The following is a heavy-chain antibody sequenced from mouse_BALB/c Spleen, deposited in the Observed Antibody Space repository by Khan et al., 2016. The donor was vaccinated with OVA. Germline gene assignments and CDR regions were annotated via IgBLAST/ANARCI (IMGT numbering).Heavy chain of an antibody. CDR1: GYPFTNNG. J-gene: IGHJ4*01. CDR2: INTYTGEP. Sequence: QIQLVQSGPELKKPGETVKISCQASGYPFTNNGMNWVKQNPGKGLKWMGWINTYTGEPTYVDDFKGRFAFSLETSATTAYLQTNNLKNEDTATYVCARVECAGTMDYWGQGTSVTVSS. CDR3: ARVECAGTMDY. V-gene: IGHV9-3-1*01. D-gene: IGHD6-1*01.